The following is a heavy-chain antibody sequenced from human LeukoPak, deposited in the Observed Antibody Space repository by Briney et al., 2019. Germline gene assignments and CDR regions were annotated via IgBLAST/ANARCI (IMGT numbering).Heavy chain of an antibody. Sequence: GGSLRLSCTASGLTFSSYNMNWVRQAPGKGLEWVSSISSNSLHIFYADSVKGRFTISRDNAKNSLYLQMNNLRAEDTAVYYCVGPDSQFDCWGQGTLVTVSS. V-gene: IGHV3-21*01. CDR1: GLTFSSYN. CDR3: VGPDSQFDC. CDR2: ISSNSLHI. D-gene: IGHD3-10*01. J-gene: IGHJ4*02.